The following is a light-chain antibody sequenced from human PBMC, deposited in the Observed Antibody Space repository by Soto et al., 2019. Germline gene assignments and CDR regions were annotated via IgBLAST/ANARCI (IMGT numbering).Light chain of an antibody. V-gene: IGKV1-9*01. CDR3: QQYNSYPFT. J-gene: IGKJ4*01. CDR2: GAS. CDR1: QGISSY. Sequence: DIQLTQSPSFLSASVGDRATLTCRASQGISSYLAWYQQKPGKAPKLLIYGASTLQTGVPSRFSGSGSGTEFTLTISSLQSEDFATYYCQQYNSYPFTFGRGTQVEIK.